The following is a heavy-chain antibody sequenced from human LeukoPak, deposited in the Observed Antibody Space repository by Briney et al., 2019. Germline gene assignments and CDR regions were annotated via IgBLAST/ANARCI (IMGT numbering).Heavy chain of an antibody. V-gene: IGHV3-30*02. CDR2: IRYDGSNK. J-gene: IGHJ3*02. Sequence: GGSLRLSCAASGFTFSSYGMHWVRQAPGKGLEWVAFIRYDGSNKYYADSVKGRFTISRDNSKNTLYLQMNSLRAEDTAVYYCAKDHHYGSGGYPDAFDIWGQGTMVTVSS. CDR3: AKDHHYGSGGYPDAFDI. CDR1: GFTFSSYG. D-gene: IGHD3-10*01.